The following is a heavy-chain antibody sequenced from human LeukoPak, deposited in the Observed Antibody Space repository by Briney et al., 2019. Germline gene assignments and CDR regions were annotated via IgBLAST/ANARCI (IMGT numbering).Heavy chain of an antibody. J-gene: IGHJ5*02. Sequence: ASVKVSCKASGYTFTSYYMHWVRQAPGQGLEWMGIINPSGGSTSYAQKFQGRVTMTRDTSTSTVYMELSSLRSDDTAVYYCARGGLGYCSGGSCPTSWFDPWGQGTLVIVSS. D-gene: IGHD2-15*01. CDR2: INPSGGST. V-gene: IGHV1-46*01. CDR1: GYTFTSYY. CDR3: ARGGLGYCSGGSCPTSWFDP.